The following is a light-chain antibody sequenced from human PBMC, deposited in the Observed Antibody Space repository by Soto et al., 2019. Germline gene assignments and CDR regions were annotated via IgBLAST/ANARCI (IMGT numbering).Light chain of an antibody. CDR3: QQLNTYPSS. Sequence: LVTQSPATRSVSVGGRVSGSSLGSQSVSGWLAWYQQKPGEAPKLLIYAASTLQSGVPSRFSGSGSGTDVSLTIRRLQPEDFAAYYCQQLNTYPSSFGQGTRLEIK. V-gene: IGKV1-5*01. J-gene: IGKJ5*01. CDR1: QSVSGW. CDR2: AAS.